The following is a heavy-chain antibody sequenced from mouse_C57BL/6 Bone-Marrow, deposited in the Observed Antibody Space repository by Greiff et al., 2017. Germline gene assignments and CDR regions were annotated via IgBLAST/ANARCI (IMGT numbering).Heavy chain of an antibody. CDR2: IHPNSGST. CDR1: GYTFTSYW. CDR3: SRSGGSSYGY. D-gene: IGHD1-1*01. J-gene: IGHJ2*01. Sequence: QVQLKQPGAELVKPGASVKLSCKASGYTFTSYWMHWVKQRPGQGLEWIGMIHPNSGSTNYNEKFKSKATLTVDTSSITAYIQLRSLTSEDSAVYYCSRSGGSSYGYWGQGTTRTVSS. V-gene: IGHV1-64*01.